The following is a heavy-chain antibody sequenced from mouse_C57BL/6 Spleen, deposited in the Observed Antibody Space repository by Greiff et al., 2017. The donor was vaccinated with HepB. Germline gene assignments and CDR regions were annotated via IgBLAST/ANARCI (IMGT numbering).Heavy chain of an antibody. J-gene: IGHJ4*01. D-gene: IGHD2-14*01. CDR3: AREGSPPIGMDY. V-gene: IGHV1-82*01. CDR2: IYPGDGDT. Sequence: VKLQESGPELVKPGASVKISCKASGYAFSSSWMNWVKQRPGKGLEWIGRIYPGDGDTNYNGKFKGKATLTADKSSSTAYMQLSSLTSEDSAVYFCAREGSPPIGMDYWGQGTSVTVSS. CDR1: GYAFSSSW.